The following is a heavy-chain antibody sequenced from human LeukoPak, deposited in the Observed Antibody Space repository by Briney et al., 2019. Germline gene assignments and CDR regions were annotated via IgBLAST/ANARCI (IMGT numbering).Heavy chain of an antibody. CDR1: GGTFTSYA. Sequence: SVKVSCKASGGTFTSYAISWVRQAPGQRLEWMGGIIPIFGTANYAQKFQGRVTITTDESTSTAYIELSSLRSEDTAVYYCARDRGDGYNHPLDYWGQGTLVTVSS. J-gene: IGHJ4*02. CDR2: IIPIFGTA. CDR3: ARDRGDGYNHPLDY. V-gene: IGHV1-69*05. D-gene: IGHD5-24*01.